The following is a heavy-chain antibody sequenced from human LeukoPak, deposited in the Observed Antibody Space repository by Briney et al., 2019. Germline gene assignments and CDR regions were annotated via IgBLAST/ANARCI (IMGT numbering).Heavy chain of an antibody. CDR2: IYYSGTT. CDR3: AKEGGVRGINV. V-gene: IGHV4-31*03. CDR1: GGSISSGGYY. J-gene: IGHJ6*02. D-gene: IGHD3-10*01. Sequence: SQTLSLTCTVSGGSISSGGYYWTWLRQHPEKGLEWIGYIYYSGTTYYNPSLKSRVTISVDTSKNQFSLKLSSLTAADTAVYYCAKEGGVRGINVWGQGTTVTVSS.